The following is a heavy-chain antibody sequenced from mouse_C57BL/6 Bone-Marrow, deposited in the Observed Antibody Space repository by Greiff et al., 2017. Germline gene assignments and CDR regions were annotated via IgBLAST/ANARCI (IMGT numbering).Heavy chain of an antibody. D-gene: IGHD2-3*01. V-gene: IGHV5-17*01. CDR3: ARNDDPAWFAY. J-gene: IGHJ3*01. CDR1: GFTFSDYG. CDR2: ISSGSSTI. Sequence: EVQRVESGGGLVKPGGSLKLSCAASGFTFSDYGMHWVRQAPEKGLEWVAYISSGSSTIYYADTVKGRFTISRDNAKNTLFLQMTSLRSEDTAMYYCARNDDPAWFAYWGQGTLVTVSA.